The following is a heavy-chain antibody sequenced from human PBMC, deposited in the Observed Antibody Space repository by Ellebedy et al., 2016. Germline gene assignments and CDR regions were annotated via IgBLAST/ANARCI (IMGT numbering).Heavy chain of an antibody. Sequence: GGSLRLSXAASGFTFSDYYMSWIRQAPGKGLEWVSYISSSGSTIYYADSVKGRFTISRDNAKNSLYLQMNSLRAEDTAVYYCARESVQLERYRYYYYYGMDVWGQGTTVTVSS. V-gene: IGHV3-11*01. D-gene: IGHD1-1*01. CDR1: GFTFSDYY. J-gene: IGHJ6*02. CDR3: ARESVQLERYRYYYYYGMDV. CDR2: ISSSGSTI.